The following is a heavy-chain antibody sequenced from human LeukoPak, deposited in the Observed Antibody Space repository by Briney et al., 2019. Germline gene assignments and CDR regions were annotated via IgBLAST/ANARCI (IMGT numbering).Heavy chain of an antibody. CDR2: INHSGRT. D-gene: IGHD2-2*01. CDR1: GGSFRGYY. CDR3: ASGKMRGYCSSTSCPRLGYFDY. J-gene: IGHJ4*02. Sequence: SGTLSLTCAVYGGSFRGYYWSWIRQPPGKGLEWIGEINHSGRTHYKPSLKSRVTISVDTSKNQFSLKLSSVTAADTAVYYCASGKMRGYCSSTSCPRLGYFDYWGQGTLVTVSS. V-gene: IGHV4-34*01.